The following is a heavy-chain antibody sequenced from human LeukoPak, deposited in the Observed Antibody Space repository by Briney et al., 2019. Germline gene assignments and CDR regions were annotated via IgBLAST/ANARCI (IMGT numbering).Heavy chain of an antibody. D-gene: IGHD2-8*01. J-gene: IGHJ4*02. CDR1: GYTFTSYG. CDR2: ISAYNGNT. V-gene: IGHV1-18*01. Sequence: ASVKVSCKASGYTFTSYGISWVRQAPGQGLEWMGWISAYNGNTNYAQKLQGRVTMTTDTSTSTAYMELRSLRPDDTAVYYCAMNLGYCTNGVCCSWGQGTLVTVSS. CDR3: AMNLGYCTNGVCCS.